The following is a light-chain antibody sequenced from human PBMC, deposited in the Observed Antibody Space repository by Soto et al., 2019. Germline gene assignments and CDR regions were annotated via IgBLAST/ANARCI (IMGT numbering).Light chain of an antibody. V-gene: IGKV3-20*01. Sequence: EIMLTQSPGTLSLSPGEGATLSCRASQSVISSYLAWYQQKPGQAPRLLIYGASSRATGIPDRFSGSGSGTDFSLTISRLEPEDFAVYYCQQYASSPGTFGQGNKVEIK. CDR1: QSVISSY. J-gene: IGKJ1*01. CDR3: QQYASSPGT. CDR2: GAS.